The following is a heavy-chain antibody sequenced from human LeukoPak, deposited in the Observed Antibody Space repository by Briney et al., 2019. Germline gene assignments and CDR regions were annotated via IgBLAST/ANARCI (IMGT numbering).Heavy chain of an antibody. CDR2: IIPIFGTA. Sequence: GASVKVSCKASGGTFSSYAISWVRQAPGQGLEWMGGIIPIFGTANYAQKFQGRVTITADESTSTAYMDLSSLRSEDTAVYYCARRGSSGWYAWFDPWRQGTLVTVSS. V-gene: IGHV1-69*13. J-gene: IGHJ5*02. D-gene: IGHD6-19*01. CDR3: ARRGSSGWYAWFDP. CDR1: GGTFSSYA.